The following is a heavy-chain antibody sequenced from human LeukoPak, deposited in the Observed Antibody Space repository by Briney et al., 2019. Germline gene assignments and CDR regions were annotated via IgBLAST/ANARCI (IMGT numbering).Heavy chain of an antibody. V-gene: IGHV1-18*01. J-gene: IGHJ1*01. Sequence: VASVKVSCKASGYAFSSHPVSWVRQAPGQGLEWMGWISAYSGNTSYAQRFQGRVTMGTEASTNTAYMELTSLRSDDTAIYFCARGSSSQYFRFWGQGTLVTVSS. CDR3: ARGSSSQYFRF. D-gene: IGHD3-10*01. CDR1: GYAFSSHP. CDR2: ISAYSGNT.